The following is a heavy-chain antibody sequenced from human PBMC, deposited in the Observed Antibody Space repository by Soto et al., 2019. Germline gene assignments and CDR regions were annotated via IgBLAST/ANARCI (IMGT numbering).Heavy chain of an antibody. CDR1: GFTFSSYA. CDR3: AGGWGGGFGKYYFDY. Sequence: EVQLLESGGGLVQPGGSLRPSCVASGFTFSSYAMSWVRQAPGKGLEWVSSISGSGGSTYYADSVKGRFTISRDNSRXRVYWQMNSLRAGDTAVYYCAGGWGGGFGKYYFDYWGQGTLVTVSS. J-gene: IGHJ4*02. D-gene: IGHD3-10*01. V-gene: IGHV3-23*01. CDR2: ISGSGGST.